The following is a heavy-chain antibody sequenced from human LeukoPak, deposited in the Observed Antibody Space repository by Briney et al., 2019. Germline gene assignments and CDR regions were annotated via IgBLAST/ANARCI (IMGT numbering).Heavy chain of an antibody. Sequence: GGSLRLSCAASGFTFSSYEMNWVRQAPGKGLEWVSSISSSSSYIYYADSLKGRFTTSRDNAKNSLYLQMNSLRAEDTAVYYCARDGRPYYYMDVWGKGTTVTVSS. D-gene: IGHD1-1*01. V-gene: IGHV3-21*01. J-gene: IGHJ6*03. CDR3: ARDGRPYYYMDV. CDR1: GFTFSSYE. CDR2: ISSSSSYI.